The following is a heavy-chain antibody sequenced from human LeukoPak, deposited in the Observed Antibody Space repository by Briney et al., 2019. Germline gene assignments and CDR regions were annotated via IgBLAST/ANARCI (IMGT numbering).Heavy chain of an antibody. CDR3: VRHELGSVSTLDY. CDR1: GFTFSSYW. D-gene: IGHD4-11*01. CDR2: IKEDGSEK. J-gene: IGHJ4*02. Sequence: PGGSLRLSCAASGFTFSSYWMTWVRQAPGKGLEWVANIKEDGSEKYYVGSVKGRFTISRDNAKNSLYLQMNSLRAEDTAVYYCVRHELGSVSTLDYWGQGTLVTVSS. V-gene: IGHV3-7*01.